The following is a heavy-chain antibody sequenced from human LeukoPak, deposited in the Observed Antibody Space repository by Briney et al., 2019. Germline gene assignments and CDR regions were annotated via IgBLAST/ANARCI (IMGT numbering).Heavy chain of an antibody. Sequence: SVKVSCKASGYTFTGYYMHWVRQAPGRGLEWMGRIIPILGIANYAQKFQGRVTITADKSTSTAYMELSSLRSEDTAVYCCARDQNTYYDFWSGPNWFDPWGQGTLVTVSS. J-gene: IGHJ5*02. V-gene: IGHV1-69*04. CDR1: GYTFTGYY. CDR3: ARDQNTYYDFWSGPNWFDP. D-gene: IGHD3-3*01. CDR2: IIPILGIA.